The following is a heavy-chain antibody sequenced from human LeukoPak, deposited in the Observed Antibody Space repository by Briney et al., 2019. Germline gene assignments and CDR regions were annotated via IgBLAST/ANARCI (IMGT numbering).Heavy chain of an antibody. V-gene: IGHV1-46*01. Sequence: ASVKVSCKASGYTFTSYYMHWVRQAPGQGLEWMGIINPSGGSTSYAQKFQGRVTMTRDTSTSTVYMELSSLRPEDTAVYYCARDSTMTDGMDVWGKGTTVTVSS. J-gene: IGHJ6*04. CDR1: GYTFTSYY. D-gene: IGHD2-2*01. CDR2: INPSGGST. CDR3: ARDSTMTDGMDV.